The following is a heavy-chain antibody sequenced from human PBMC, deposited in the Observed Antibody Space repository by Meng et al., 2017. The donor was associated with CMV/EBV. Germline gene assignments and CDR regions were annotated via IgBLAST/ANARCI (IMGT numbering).Heavy chain of an antibody. CDR1: GGTFSSYA. CDR3: ARENGVAGVEHFDY. Sequence: SVKVSCKASGGTFSSYAISWVRQAPGQGPEWMGGIIPILGIANYAQKFQGRVTITADKSTSTAYMELSSLRSEDTAVYYCARENGVAGVEHFDYWGQGTLVTVSS. D-gene: IGHD3-3*01. J-gene: IGHJ4*02. CDR2: IIPILGIA. V-gene: IGHV1-69*10.